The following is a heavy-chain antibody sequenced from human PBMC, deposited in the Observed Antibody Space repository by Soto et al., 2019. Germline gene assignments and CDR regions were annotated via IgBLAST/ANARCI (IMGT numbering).Heavy chain of an antibody. D-gene: IGHD3-3*01. J-gene: IGHJ3*01. CDR3: TMGSWSGGVFAL. CDR2: IIPILGIA. Sequence: QVQRVQSGAEVKKPGSSVKVSCKASGCTFSTYSMFWVRPAPGQGLEWMGRIIPILGIANDAQKFQGRVTITADNSTSTDYMELSSLRSEGTALYYCTMGSWSGGVFALWGQGTMVPVSS. V-gene: IGHV1-69*02. CDR1: GCTFSTYS.